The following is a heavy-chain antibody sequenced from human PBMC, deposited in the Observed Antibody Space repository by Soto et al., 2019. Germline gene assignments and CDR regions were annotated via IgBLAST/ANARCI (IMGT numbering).Heavy chain of an antibody. CDR3: ARSIKWFGELSHYYYYYGMDV. Sequence: GASVKVSCKASGGTFSSYAISWVRQAPGQGLEWMGGIIPIFGTANYAQKFQGRVTITADESTSTAYMELSSLRSEDKAVYYCARSIKWFGELSHYYYYYGMDVWGQGTTVTVSS. CDR2: IIPIFGTA. J-gene: IGHJ6*02. CDR1: GGTFSSYA. V-gene: IGHV1-69*13. D-gene: IGHD3-10*01.